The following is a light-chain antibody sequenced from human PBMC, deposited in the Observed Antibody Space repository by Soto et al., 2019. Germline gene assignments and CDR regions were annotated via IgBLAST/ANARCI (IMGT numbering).Light chain of an antibody. V-gene: IGLV2-8*01. CDR3: SSYAGSNNFV. CDR2: EVS. CDR1: SGDVGGYNY. J-gene: IGLJ1*01. Sequence: QSVLPQPPSASGSPGQSVTVSCTGTSGDVGGYNYVSWYQHHPGKAPKLMIYEVSKRPSGVPDRFSGSKSGNTASLTVTGLQAEDEADYYCSSYAGSNNFVFGTGTKVTVL.